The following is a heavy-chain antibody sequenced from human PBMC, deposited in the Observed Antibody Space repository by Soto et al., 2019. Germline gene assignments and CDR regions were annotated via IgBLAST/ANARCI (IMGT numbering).Heavy chain of an antibody. Sequence: PGGSLRLSCVASGFSFTTYGLHWVRQAPGQGLEWVSTISDSGGSTYYIDSVKGRFTISRDNSKNTLYLQMSSLRAEDTAVYYCAKTGTIFGVIMNNWFDPWGQGTLVTVSS. CDR3: AKTGTIFGVIMNNWFDP. V-gene: IGHV3-23*01. D-gene: IGHD3-3*01. J-gene: IGHJ5*02. CDR1: GFSFTTYG. CDR2: ISDSGGST.